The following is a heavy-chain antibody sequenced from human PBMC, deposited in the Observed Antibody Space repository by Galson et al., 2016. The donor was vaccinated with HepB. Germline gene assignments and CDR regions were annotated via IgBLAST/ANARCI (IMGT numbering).Heavy chain of an antibody. CDR1: GDSVSNNTAG. Sequence: CAISGDSVSNNTAGWYWIRQSPSRGLECLGRTFYRSDWQNDYAESVKSRITINPDTSKNEFSLHLSSVTPEDTGVYYCARSHLLGRGFGWWGPGTPVTVSS. J-gene: IGHJ4*02. D-gene: IGHD7-27*01. V-gene: IGHV6-1*01. CDR3: ARSHLLGRGFGW. CDR2: TFYRSDWQN.